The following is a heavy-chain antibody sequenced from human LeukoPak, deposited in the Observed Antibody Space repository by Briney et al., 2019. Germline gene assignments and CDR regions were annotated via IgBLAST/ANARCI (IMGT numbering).Heavy chain of an antibody. D-gene: IGHD6-19*01. J-gene: IGHJ4*02. CDR2: IYYSGST. V-gene: IGHV4-39*01. CDR3: ARRRLGIAVVLYYFDY. CDR1: GGSISSSSYY. Sequence: PSETLSLTCTVSGGSISSSSYYWGWIRQPPGKGLEWIGSIYYSGSTYYNPSLKSRVTISVDTSKNQFSLKLSSVTAADTAVYYCARRRLGIAVVLYYFDYWGQGTLVTVSS.